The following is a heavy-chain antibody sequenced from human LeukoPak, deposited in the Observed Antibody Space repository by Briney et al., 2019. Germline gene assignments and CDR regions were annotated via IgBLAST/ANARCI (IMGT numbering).Heavy chain of an antibody. CDR2: IIPIFGTA. CDR3: ARDQYSYGPYYFDY. J-gene: IGHJ4*02. V-gene: IGHV1-69*13. D-gene: IGHD5-18*01. CDR1: GGTFSSYA. Sequence: GASVKVSCKASGGTFSSYAISWVRQAPGQGLEWTGGIIPIFGTANYAQKFQGRVTITADESTSTAYMELSSLRAEDTAVYYCARDQYSYGPYYFDYWGQGTLVTVSS.